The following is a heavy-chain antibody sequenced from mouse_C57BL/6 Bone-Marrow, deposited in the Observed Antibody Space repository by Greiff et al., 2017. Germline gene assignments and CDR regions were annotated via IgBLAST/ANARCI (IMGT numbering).Heavy chain of an antibody. V-gene: IGHV1-53*01. CDR1: GYTFTSYW. Sequence: QVQLQQPGTELVKPGASVKLSCKASGYTFTSYWLHWVKQRPGQGLEWIGNINPSHGGTTYNEKFKSKATLTLDKSSSTAYMQLSSLTSEDSAVYYCARSIPLTSWFAYWGQGTLVTVSA. CDR3: ARSIPLTSWFAY. J-gene: IGHJ3*01. D-gene: IGHD1-3*01. CDR2: INPSHGGT.